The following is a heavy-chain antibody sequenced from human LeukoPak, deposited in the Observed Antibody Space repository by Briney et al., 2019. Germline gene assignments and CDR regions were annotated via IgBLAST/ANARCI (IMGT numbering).Heavy chain of an antibody. CDR3: AKGKVSIWPAAFDI. V-gene: IGHV3-23*01. CDR1: GTTFRIYA. J-gene: IGHJ3*02. D-gene: IGHD3-9*01. CDR2: ISGTGSNT. Sequence: GGSLRLSCAASGTTFRIYAMTWVRQPPGKGLEWVAGISGTGSNTYHADSVKGRFTISRGNSKYTVSLQMNSLAAEDTAIYYCAKGKVSIWPAAFDIWGQGTMVTVST.